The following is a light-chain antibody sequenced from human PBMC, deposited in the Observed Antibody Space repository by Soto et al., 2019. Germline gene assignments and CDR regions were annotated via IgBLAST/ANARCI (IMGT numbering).Light chain of an antibody. Sequence: MMMTQSPATLSVSPGERATLSCRASQSVTSSYLAWYQQKPGQDPRLLIYDASERATGIPARFSGSGSETDFTLTISSLEPEDFGVYYCLHRMNWPLTFGQGTRLEIK. V-gene: IGKV3D-20*02. CDR1: QSVTSSY. CDR2: DAS. CDR3: LHRMNWPLT. J-gene: IGKJ5*01.